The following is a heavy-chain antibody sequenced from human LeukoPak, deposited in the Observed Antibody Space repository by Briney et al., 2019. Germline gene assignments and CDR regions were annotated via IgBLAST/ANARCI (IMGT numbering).Heavy chain of an antibody. CDR2: ISSSGSYI. J-gene: IGHJ3*02. CDR3: ARASDHDWGSYRWDALDI. V-gene: IGHV3-21*01. Sequence: GGSLRLSCAASTFTFSSYTMNWVRQAPGTGLERVSSISSSGSYIYYADSLKGRFTVSRDNARKSLYLQMNSLRAEDTAVYYCARASDHDWGSYRWDALDIWGQGTMVTVSS. D-gene: IGHD3-16*02. CDR1: TFTFSSYT.